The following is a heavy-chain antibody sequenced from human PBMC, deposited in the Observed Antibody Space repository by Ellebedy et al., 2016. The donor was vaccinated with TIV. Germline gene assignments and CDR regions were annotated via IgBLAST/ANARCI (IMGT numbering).Heavy chain of an antibody. D-gene: IGHD3-10*02. V-gene: IGHV3-48*02. J-gene: IGHJ4*02. Sequence: GESLKISCAASGFTFSGYSMNWVRQAPGKGLEWVSYISSSSTIYYADSVKGRFTISRDNAKNSLYLQMNSLRDEDTAVYYCARGLTMYYFDYWGQGTLATVSS. CDR3: ARGLTMYYFDY. CDR1: GFTFSGYS. CDR2: ISSSSTI.